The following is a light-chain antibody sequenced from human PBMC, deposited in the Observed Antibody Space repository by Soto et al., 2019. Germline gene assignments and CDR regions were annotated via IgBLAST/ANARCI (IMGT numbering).Light chain of an antibody. J-gene: IGKJ1*01. V-gene: IGKV1-39*01. Sequence: DIQMTQSPSSLCASVGDRVTIACRTSQSIGNYLIWYQQTLGNTPKILIYAASTLQSGVPSRFSGSGSGTDFTLTISSLQPEDFTTYYCQQSYNNPWTFGQGTKVDIK. CDR1: QSIGNY. CDR3: QQSYNNPWT. CDR2: AAS.